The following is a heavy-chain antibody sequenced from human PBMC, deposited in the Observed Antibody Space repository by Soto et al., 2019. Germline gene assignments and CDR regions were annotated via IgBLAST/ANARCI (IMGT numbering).Heavy chain of an antibody. Sequence: ASVKVSCKASGYTFTSYGISWVRQAPGQGLEWMGWISAYNGNTNYAQKLQGRVTMTTDTSTSTAYMELRSLRSDDTAVYYCARDYQEKNIDWQIFDYWGQGTLVTVSS. V-gene: IGHV1-18*01. CDR2: ISAYNGNT. CDR1: GYTFTSYG. D-gene: IGHD3-9*01. CDR3: ARDYQEKNIDWQIFDY. J-gene: IGHJ4*02.